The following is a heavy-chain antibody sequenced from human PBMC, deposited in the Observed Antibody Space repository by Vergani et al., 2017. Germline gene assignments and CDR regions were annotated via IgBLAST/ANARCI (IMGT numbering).Heavy chain of an antibody. J-gene: IGHJ4*02. D-gene: IGHD3-16*01. CDR1: GESFSSFY. V-gene: IGHV4-34*02. CDR2: INNDGHT. Sequence: QVQLQQWGAGVVKPSGTLSLTCAVFGESFSSFYWSWIRQPPGKGLEWIGEINNDGHTNYNPSLGSRVTGSRDTAKNQFSLNLMSVTAADTAMYYWAVRPRVNLLGGEIVTKRTFGYWSQGSLVTVSS. CDR3: AVRPRVNLLGGEIVTKRTFGY.